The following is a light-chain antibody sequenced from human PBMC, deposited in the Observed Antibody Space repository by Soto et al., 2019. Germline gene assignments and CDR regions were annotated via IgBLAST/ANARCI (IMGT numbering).Light chain of an antibody. CDR2: EAN. CDR1: SGSIASNY. V-gene: IGLV6-57*01. J-gene: IGLJ2*01. CDR3: QSSDSSLHVV. Sequence: NFMLTEPHSVSGSPGKTVTISCTRSSGSIASNYVQWYQQRPGSSPTTVIYEANQRPSGVPDRFSGSIDSSSNSASLPISGLKTEDEADYYCQSSDSSLHVVFGGGTKLTVL.